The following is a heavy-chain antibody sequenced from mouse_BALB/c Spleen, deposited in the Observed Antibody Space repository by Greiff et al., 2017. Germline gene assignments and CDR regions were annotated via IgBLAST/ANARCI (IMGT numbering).Heavy chain of an antibody. Sequence: VQLQQPGAELVRPGASVKLSCKASGYTFTSYWINWVKQRPGQGLEWIGNIYPSDSYTNYNQKFKDKATLTVDKSSSTAYMQLSSPTSEDSAVYYCTRAGGNYVGFAYWGQGTLVTVSA. CDR1: GYTFTSYW. CDR2: IYPSDSYT. D-gene: IGHD2-1*01. J-gene: IGHJ3*01. CDR3: TRAGGNYVGFAY. V-gene: IGHV1-69*02.